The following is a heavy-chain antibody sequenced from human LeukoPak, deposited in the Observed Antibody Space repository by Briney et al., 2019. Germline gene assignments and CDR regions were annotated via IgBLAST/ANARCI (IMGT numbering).Heavy chain of an antibody. V-gene: IGHV3-74*01. J-gene: IGHJ5*02. Sequence: GGSLRLSCAASGVTFSSYWMHWVRQAPGKGLVWVSRISSDGSSTSYADSVKGRFTISRDNAKNTLYLQVNSLRAEVTAVYYCATVGIIGTIDPWGQGTLVTVSS. CDR2: ISSDGSST. D-gene: IGHD1/OR15-1a*01. CDR3: ATVGIIGTIDP. CDR1: GVTFSSYW.